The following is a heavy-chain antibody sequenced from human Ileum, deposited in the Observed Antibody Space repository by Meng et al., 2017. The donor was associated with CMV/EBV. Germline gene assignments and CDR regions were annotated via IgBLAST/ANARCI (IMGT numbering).Heavy chain of an antibody. CDR1: GWSISNYY. J-gene: IGHJ5*02. CDR3: SRGADAYKSGRS. V-gene: IGHV4-34*01. Sequence: QLRRREWVEGLWKPSATLSLTGGVNGWSISNYYWSWIRQSPGKGLEWIGEIHPSGSTYYNPSLNSRVTMSVDTSKNQFSLNLRSVTAADTAVYYCSRGADAYKSGRSWGQGTLVTVSS. CDR2: IHPSGST. D-gene: IGHD5-24*01.